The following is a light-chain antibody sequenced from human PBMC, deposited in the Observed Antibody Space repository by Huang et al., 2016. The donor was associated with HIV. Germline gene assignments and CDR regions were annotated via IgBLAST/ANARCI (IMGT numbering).Light chain of an antibody. Sequence: EIVMTQSPDTLSVSPGERATLSCRASQSVRDKLAWYQQKPGQAPRLLLHATSTSAAGVPARFIGSWSGTEFTLTISSLQSEDCGVYYCQQYESWPPLTFGGGTKVEIK. CDR1: QSVRDK. CDR2: ATS. J-gene: IGKJ4*01. V-gene: IGKV3-15*01. CDR3: QQYESWPPLT.